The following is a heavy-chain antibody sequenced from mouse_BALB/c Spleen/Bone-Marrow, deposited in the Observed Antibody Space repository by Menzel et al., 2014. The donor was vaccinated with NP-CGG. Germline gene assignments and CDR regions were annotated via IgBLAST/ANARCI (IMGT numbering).Heavy chain of an antibody. Sequence: LQQSGSELVRPGASVKLSCKASGYTFTSYWMHWVKQRHGQGLEWIGNIYPGSGSTNYDEKFKSKGTLTVDTSSSTAYTHLSSLTSEDSAVYYCTRGYYSYYYAMDYWGQGTSVTVSS. CDR2: IYPGSGST. CDR1: GYTFTSYW. V-gene: IGHV1S22*01. D-gene: IGHD2-3*01. CDR3: TRGYYSYYYAMDY. J-gene: IGHJ4*01.